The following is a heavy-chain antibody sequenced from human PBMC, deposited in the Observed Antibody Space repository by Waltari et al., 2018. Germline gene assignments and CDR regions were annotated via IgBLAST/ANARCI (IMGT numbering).Heavy chain of an antibody. CDR1: GGSISRSNW. CDR2: IYHSGST. Sequence: QVQLQASGPGLVKPSGTLSLTCAVSGGSISRSNWWSWVRQPPGKGLEWIGEIYHSGSTNYNPSLKSRVTISVDKSKNQFSLKLSSVTAADTAVYYCARTVVTPSSYYYGMDVWGQGTTVTVSS. CDR3: ARTVVTPSSYYYGMDV. J-gene: IGHJ6*02. V-gene: IGHV4-4*02. D-gene: IGHD3-22*01.